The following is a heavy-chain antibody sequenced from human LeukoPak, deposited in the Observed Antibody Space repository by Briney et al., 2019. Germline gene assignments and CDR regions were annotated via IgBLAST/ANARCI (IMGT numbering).Heavy chain of an antibody. D-gene: IGHD3-10*01. J-gene: IGHJ6*03. CDR3: ARGLRGYYGSDRPYYYMDV. Sequence: ASVKVSCKASGYTFTSYGISWVRQAPGQGLEWMGWISPNSGGTNYAQKFQGRVTMTRDTSISTAYMELSRLRSDDTAVYYCARGLRGYYGSDRPYYYMDVWGKATTVTISS. CDR1: GYTFTSYG. CDR2: ISPNSGGT. V-gene: IGHV1-2*02.